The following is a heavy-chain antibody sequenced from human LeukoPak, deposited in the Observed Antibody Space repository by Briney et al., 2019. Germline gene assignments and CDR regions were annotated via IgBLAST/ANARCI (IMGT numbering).Heavy chain of an antibody. Sequence: GGSLRLSCAASGFTFSNAWMSWVRQAPGKGLEWVGRIKSKTDGGTTDYAAPVKGRFTISRDDSKNTLYLQMNSLKTEDTAVYYCTTVILLWFGELSRDYWGQGTLVTVSS. J-gene: IGHJ4*02. CDR1: GFTFSNAW. V-gene: IGHV3-15*01. CDR3: TTVILLWFGELSRDY. CDR2: IKSKTDGGTT. D-gene: IGHD3-10*01.